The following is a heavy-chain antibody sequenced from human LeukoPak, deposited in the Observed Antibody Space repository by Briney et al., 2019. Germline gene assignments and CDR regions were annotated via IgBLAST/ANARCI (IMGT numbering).Heavy chain of an antibody. Sequence: GGSLRLSCAASGFTFSSYAMSWVRQAPGKGLEWVSAISGSGGSTYYADSVKGRFTISRDNSKNTLYLQMNSLRAEDTAVYYCARDSGYYDSSGYYRHDYWGQGTLVTVSS. CDR3: ARDSGYYDSSGYYRHDY. CDR2: ISGSGGST. D-gene: IGHD3-22*01. V-gene: IGHV3-23*01. J-gene: IGHJ4*02. CDR1: GFTFSSYA.